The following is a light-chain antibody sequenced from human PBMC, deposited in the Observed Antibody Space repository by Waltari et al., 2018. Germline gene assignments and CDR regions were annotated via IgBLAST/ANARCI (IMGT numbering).Light chain of an antibody. CDR3: MLFMGSGIYV. V-gene: IGLV8-61*01. J-gene: IGLJ1*01. CDR2: ATD. Sequence: QTVVTQEPSLPVSPGGTVTVTCGLGSGSVSGDHCPSWVQQTPGQSPRTLIYATDIRSSGVPYRFSGSILGNKAALTITGAQAEDDSDYYCMLFMGSGIYVFGTGTKVTVL. CDR1: SGSVSGDHC.